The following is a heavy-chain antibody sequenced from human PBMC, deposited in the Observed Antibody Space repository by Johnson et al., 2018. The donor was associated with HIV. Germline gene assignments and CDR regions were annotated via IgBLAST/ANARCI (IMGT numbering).Heavy chain of an antibody. D-gene: IGHD3-22*01. CDR2: IYSGENT. CDR3: ARGIVVVTRGPGSDAFDI. J-gene: IGHJ3*02. Sequence: MQLVESGGGVVRPGGSLRLSCAGSGIAVSRNYMSWVRQAPGKGLEWVSLIYSGENTKYADSVKGRFTISRDNAKNSLYLQMNSLRAEDTALYYCARGIVVVTRGPGSDAFDIWGQGTMVTVSS. V-gene: IGHV3-66*01. CDR1: GIAVSRNY.